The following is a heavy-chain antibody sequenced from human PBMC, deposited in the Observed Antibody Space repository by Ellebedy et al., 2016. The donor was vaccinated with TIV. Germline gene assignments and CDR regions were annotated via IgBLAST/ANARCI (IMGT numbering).Heavy chain of an antibody. CDR1: GFTFSDAW. D-gene: IGHD2-8*01. Sequence: GGSLRLSXAASGFTFSDAWMTWVRQAPGKGLEWVGRIKSKTDGGTTSYAAPVRGRFSISRDDSKNTVYLQMNSLKTEDTALYYCTTEAIGNSVFPNDWGQGTLVTVSS. CDR3: TTEAIGNSVFPND. CDR2: IKSKTDGGTT. V-gene: IGHV3-15*01. J-gene: IGHJ4*02.